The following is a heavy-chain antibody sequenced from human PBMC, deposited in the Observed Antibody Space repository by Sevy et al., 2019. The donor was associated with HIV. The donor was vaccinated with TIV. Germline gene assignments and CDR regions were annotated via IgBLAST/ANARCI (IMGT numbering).Heavy chain of an antibody. Sequence: SETLSLTCTVSGGSISSYYWSWIRQPPGKGLEWIGYIYYSGSTNYNPSLKSRVTISVDTSKNQFSLKLSSVTAADTAVYYCAREENSGGRFDYWGQGTLVTVSS. V-gene: IGHV4-59*01. D-gene: IGHD2-15*01. CDR3: AREENSGGRFDY. CDR2: IYYSGST. CDR1: GGSISSYY. J-gene: IGHJ4*02.